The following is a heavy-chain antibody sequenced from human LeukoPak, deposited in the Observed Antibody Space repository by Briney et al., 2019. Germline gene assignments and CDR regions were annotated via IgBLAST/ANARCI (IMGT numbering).Heavy chain of an antibody. CDR1: GYTFTSYG. Sequence: ASVKVSCKASGYTFTSYGITWVRQAPGQGLEWMGWISGYNGNTNYAQKLQGRVTMTTDTSTSTAYMELRSLRSDDTAVYYCARGSTARYYYDSSGYYRGAVDYWGQGTLVTISS. CDR3: ARGSTARYYYDSSGYYRGAVDY. V-gene: IGHV1-18*01. CDR2: ISGYNGNT. J-gene: IGHJ4*02. D-gene: IGHD3-22*01.